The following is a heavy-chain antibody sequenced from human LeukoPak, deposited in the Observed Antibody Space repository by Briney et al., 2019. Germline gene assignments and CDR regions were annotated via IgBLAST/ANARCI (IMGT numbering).Heavy chain of an antibody. Sequence: SETLSLTCVVSGASISSYHWSWIRQPPGKGLEWIGYIHYSGNTNYNPSLKSRVAMSVDTSTNQLSLRLSSVTAADTAMYYCARHEDMGYFVVGDSPVDAFDIWGQGTMVAVSS. CDR2: IHYSGNT. J-gene: IGHJ3*02. CDR1: GASISSYH. V-gene: IGHV4-59*08. D-gene: IGHD2-21*01. CDR3: ARHEDMGYFVVGDSPVDAFDI.